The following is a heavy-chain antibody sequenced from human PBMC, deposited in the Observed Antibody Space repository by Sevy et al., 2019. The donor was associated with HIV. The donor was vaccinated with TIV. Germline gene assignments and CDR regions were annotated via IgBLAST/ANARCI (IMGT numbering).Heavy chain of an antibody. CDR2: IWYDGSKK. CDR1: GFVFNNYN. CDR3: VREHDYNSGNYYTSPLSY. D-gene: IGHD3-10*01. V-gene: IGHV3-33*01. Sequence: GGSLRLSCEASGFVFNNYNIHWVRQAPGKGLEWVAVIWYDGSKKYYADSVKGRFTISRDQNKSTVYLQMNSLRADDTALYYCVREHDYNSGNYYTSPLSYWGRGTLVTVSS. J-gene: IGHJ4*02.